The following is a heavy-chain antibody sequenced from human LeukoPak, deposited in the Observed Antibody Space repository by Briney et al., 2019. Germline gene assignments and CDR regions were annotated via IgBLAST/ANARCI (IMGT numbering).Heavy chain of an antibody. Sequence: ASVKVSCKASGYTFSSYDISWVRQAPGQGLEWMGWINPNSGGTNYAQKFQGRVTMTRDTSISTAYMELSRLRSDDTAVYYCAGGYENYYYGMDVWGQGTTVTVSS. D-gene: IGHD6-13*01. CDR1: GYTFSSYD. CDR2: INPNSGGT. J-gene: IGHJ6*02. V-gene: IGHV1-2*02. CDR3: AGGYENYYYGMDV.